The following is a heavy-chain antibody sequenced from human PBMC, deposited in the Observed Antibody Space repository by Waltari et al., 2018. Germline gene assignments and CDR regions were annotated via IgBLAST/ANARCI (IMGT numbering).Heavy chain of an antibody. J-gene: IGHJ4*02. CDR1: GFTFSSYS. Sequence: VQLVESGGGLVKPGGSLRLSCAASGFTFSSYSMNWVRQAPGKGLEWVSSISSSSSYIYYADSVKGRFTISRDNAKNSLYLQMNSLRAEDTAVYYCANSPYCTGGVCLDYWGQGTLVTVSS. CDR3: ANSPYCTGGVCLDY. V-gene: IGHV3-21*01. D-gene: IGHD2-8*02. CDR2: ISSSSSYI.